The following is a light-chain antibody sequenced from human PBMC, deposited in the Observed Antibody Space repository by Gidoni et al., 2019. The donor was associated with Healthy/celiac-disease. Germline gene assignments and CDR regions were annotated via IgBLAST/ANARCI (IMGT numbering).Light chain of an antibody. J-gene: IGKJ1*01. Sequence: EIVMTQSPATLSVSPGERAPLSCRASQSVSSNLAWYQQNLGQAPRLIIYGASTRATGSPARFSGSGSGTEFTLTISSLQAEDFAVYYGQQYNNWPRAWTFXXXTKVEIK. CDR1: QSVSSN. CDR3: QQYNNWPRAWT. CDR2: GAS. V-gene: IGKV3-15*01.